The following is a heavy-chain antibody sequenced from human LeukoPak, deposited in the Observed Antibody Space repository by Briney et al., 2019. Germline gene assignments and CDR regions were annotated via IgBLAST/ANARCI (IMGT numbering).Heavy chain of an antibody. D-gene: IGHD4-23*01. CDR3: ARQPRGTVVFDY. V-gene: IGHV5-10-1*01. J-gene: IGHJ4*02. Sequence: GESLRISCKGSGYSYTNYWISWFRPMPGKGLEWMGRIDPSDSYINHSPSFQGHVSISADKSVSTAYLQWSSLKALDSAMYYCARQPRGTVVFDYWGQGTLVTVSS. CDR1: GYSYTNYW. CDR2: IDPSDSYI.